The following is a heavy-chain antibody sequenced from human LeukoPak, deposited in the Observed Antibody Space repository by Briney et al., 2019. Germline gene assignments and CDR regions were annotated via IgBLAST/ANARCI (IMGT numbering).Heavy chain of an antibody. D-gene: IGHD2-15*01. CDR1: AYSISSGYY. CDR3: ARTTEGYCRGRSCYSYYYYMDV. CDR2: IHYSGST. Sequence: SETLSLTCTVSAYSISSGYYWSWIRQPPGKGLEWIGYIHYSGSTNYNPSLKSRVTISVDTSKNQFSLKLSSVTAADTAVYYCARTTEGYCRGRSCYSYYYYMDVWGKGTTVTVSS. V-gene: IGHV4-61*01. J-gene: IGHJ6*03.